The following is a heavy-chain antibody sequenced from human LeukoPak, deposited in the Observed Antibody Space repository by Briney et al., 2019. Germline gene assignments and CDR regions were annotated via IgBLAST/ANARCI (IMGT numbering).Heavy chain of an antibody. D-gene: IGHD3-22*01. J-gene: IGHJ4*02. CDR3: AIESVYYYESSGVQ. Sequence: SETLSLTCTVSGGSISNNRYFWSWIQQPAGKGLEWIGHIYTTGSTNYNPSLKSRVTISLDTSKNQFSLELSSVTAADTAVYYCAIESVYYYESSGVQWGQGTLVTVSS. CDR1: GGSISNNRYF. CDR2: IYTTGST. V-gene: IGHV4-61*09.